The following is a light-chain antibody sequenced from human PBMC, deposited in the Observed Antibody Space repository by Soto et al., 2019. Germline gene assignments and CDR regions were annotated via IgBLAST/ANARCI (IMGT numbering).Light chain of an antibody. CDR1: SSNIGAGYD. CDR3: QSYDSSLSGSVV. J-gene: IGLJ2*01. V-gene: IGLV1-40*01. Sequence: QSVLTQPPSVSGAPGQRGTISCTGSSSNIGAGYDVHWYQQLPGTAPKHLIYGNSNRPSGVPDRFSGSKSGTSASLAITGLPAEDEADYYCQSYDSSLSGSVVFGGGTKLTVL. CDR2: GNS.